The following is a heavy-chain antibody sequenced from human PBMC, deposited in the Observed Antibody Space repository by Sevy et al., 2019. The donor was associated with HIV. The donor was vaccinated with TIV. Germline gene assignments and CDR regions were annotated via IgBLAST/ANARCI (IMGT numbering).Heavy chain of an antibody. J-gene: IGHJ3*01. V-gene: IGHV3-33*03. CDR2: LWSHGRRE. CDR1: GFTFSNYA. Sequence: GGSLRLSCAGSGFTFSNYAMHWVRQAPGKGLECVAGLWSHGRREYYADFAKGRFTLSRANSKNTVYLHMESLRTDDTSDYYCAKEDDAFDVWGQGTMVTVSS. CDR3: AKEDDAFDV.